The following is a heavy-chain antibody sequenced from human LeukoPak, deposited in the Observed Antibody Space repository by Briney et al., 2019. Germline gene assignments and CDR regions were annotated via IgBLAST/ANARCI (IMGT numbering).Heavy chain of an antibody. CDR3: ARDLYYDYVWGSYRRPFDY. V-gene: IGHV3-21*01. J-gene: IGHJ4*02. CDR1: GFTFSSYS. D-gene: IGHD3-16*02. Sequence: GGSLRLSCAASGFTFSSYSMNWVRQAPGKGLEWVSSISSSSSYIYYADSVKGRFTISRDSAKNSLYLQMNSLRAEDTAVYYCARDLYYDYVWGSYRRPFDYWGQGTLVTVSS. CDR2: ISSSSSYI.